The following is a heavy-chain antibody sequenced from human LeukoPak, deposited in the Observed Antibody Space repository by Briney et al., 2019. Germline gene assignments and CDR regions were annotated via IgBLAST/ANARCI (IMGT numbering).Heavy chain of an antibody. V-gene: IGHV3-7*02. CDR3: ARRGSSWYAAVY. Sequence: PGGSLRLSCATSGFTFSSYWMTWVRQAPGKGLEWAANIKQDGSEKYYVDSVKGRFTISRGNAKNSLYLQMNSLRAEDTAVYYCARRGSSWYAAVYWGQGTLVTVSS. D-gene: IGHD6-13*01. CDR1: GFTFSSYW. J-gene: IGHJ4*02. CDR2: IKQDGSEK.